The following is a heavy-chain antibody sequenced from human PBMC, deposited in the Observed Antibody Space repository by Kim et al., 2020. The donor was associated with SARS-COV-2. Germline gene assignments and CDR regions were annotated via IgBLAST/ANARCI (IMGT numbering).Heavy chain of an antibody. D-gene: IGHD2-2*01. CDR1: GGSISSSSYY. CDR2: ICYSGST. J-gene: IGHJ5*02. Sequence: SETLSLTCTVSGGSISSSSYYWGWIRQPPGKGLEWIGSICYSGSTYYNPSLKSRVTISVDTSKNQFSLKLSSVTAADTAVYYCARLPPLPAAMRGSWFDP. V-gene: IGHV4-39*01. CDR3: ARLPPLPAAMRGSWFDP.